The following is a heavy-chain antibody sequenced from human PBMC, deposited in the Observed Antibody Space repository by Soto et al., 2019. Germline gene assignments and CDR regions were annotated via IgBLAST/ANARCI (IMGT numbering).Heavy chain of an antibody. J-gene: IGHJ6*02. V-gene: IGHV1-18*01. Sequence: ASVKVSCKASGYTFTSYGISWVRQAPGQGLEWMGWISAYNGNTNYAQKLQGRVTMTTDTSTSTAYMELRSLRSDDTAVYYCARGWSITIATVCMDVWGQGTTVTVSS. CDR1: GYTFTSYG. CDR3: ARGWSITIATVCMDV. CDR2: ISAYNGNT. D-gene: IGHD3-3*01.